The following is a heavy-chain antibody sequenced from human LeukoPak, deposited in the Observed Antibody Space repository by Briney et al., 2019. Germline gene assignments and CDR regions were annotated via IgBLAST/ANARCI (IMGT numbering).Heavy chain of an antibody. V-gene: IGHV3-21*01. Sequence: GGSLRLSCAASGFTFSDYTMNWVRQAPGKGLEYVSSISGSSRHIYYADSVKGRFTISRDNTKSSLYLQMNSLRVEDMAVYYCARGYCGGDCYGDWGQGTLVTVSS. CDR1: GFTFSDYT. CDR2: ISGSSRHI. CDR3: ARGYCGGDCYGD. D-gene: IGHD2-21*02. J-gene: IGHJ1*01.